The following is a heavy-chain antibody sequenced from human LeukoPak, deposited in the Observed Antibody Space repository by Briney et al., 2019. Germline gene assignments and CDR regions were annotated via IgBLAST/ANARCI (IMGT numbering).Heavy chain of an antibody. CDR1: GGTFSSYA. CDR3: ARDRASGYDSVGFDY. D-gene: IGHD3-22*01. J-gene: IGHJ4*02. V-gene: IGHV1-69*05. Sequence: SVKVSCKASGGTFSSYAISWVRQAPGQGLEWMGGIIPIFGTANYAQKFQGRVTITTDESTSTAYMELSSLRSEDTAVYYCARDRASGYDSVGFDYWGQGTLVTVSS. CDR2: IIPIFGTA.